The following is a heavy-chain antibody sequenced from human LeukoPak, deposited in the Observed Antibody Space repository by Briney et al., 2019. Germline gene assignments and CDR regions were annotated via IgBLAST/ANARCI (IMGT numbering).Heavy chain of an antibody. V-gene: IGHV4-59*01. CDR2: IYYRGST. CDR1: GGSISGYY. Sequence: SETLSLTCTISGGSISGYYWSWIRQPPGKGLEWIGYIYYRGSTNYNPSLKSRVTISVDTSKNQFSLKLSSVTAADTAVYYCARGSIALDYWGQGTLVTVSS. D-gene: IGHD6-6*01. J-gene: IGHJ4*02. CDR3: ARGSIALDY.